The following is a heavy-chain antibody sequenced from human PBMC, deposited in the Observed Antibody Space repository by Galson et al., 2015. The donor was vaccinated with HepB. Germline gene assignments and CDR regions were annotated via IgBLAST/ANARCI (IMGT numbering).Heavy chain of an antibody. Sequence: LRLSCAASGFTFSDYAMSWVRQAPGRGLEWVSLISDSGGATYSVDSVKGRFTISRDNFKDTLYLQMNSLRVEDTAIYYCAKYYDRSGYFYFDHWGQGTLVTVSS. CDR1: GFTFSDYA. V-gene: IGHV3-23*01. CDR2: ISDSGGAT. J-gene: IGHJ4*02. D-gene: IGHD3-22*01. CDR3: AKYYDRSGYFYFDH.